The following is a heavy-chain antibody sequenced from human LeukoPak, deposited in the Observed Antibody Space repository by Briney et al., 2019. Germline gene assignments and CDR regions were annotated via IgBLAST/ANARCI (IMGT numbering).Heavy chain of an antibody. CDR2: ISWSGDSM. J-gene: IGHJ4*02. V-gene: IGHV3-9*01. CDR3: AKASGYYYGSSGPDY. D-gene: IGHD3-22*01. Sequence: GRSLRLSCVVSGFTFEDYAMHWVRQVPGEGLEWVSGISWSGDSMDYADSVRGRFTISRDNAKNSLSPQMNNLTPEDTALYYCAKASGYYYGSSGPDYWGQGTLVTVSS. CDR1: GFTFEDYA.